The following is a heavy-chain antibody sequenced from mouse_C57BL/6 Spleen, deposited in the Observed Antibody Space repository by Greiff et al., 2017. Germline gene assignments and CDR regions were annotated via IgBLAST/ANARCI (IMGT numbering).Heavy chain of an antibody. CDR3: ARGSSYVGYFDY. Sequence: VQLQESGPGLVAPSQSLSITCTVSGFSLTSYGVHWVRQPPGKGLEWLVVIWSDGSTTYNSAHKSRLSISKDNSKSQVFLKMNSLQTDDTAMYCCARGSSYVGYFDYWGQGTTLTVSS. CDR2: IWSDGST. V-gene: IGHV2-6*03. J-gene: IGHJ2*01. D-gene: IGHD1-1*01. CDR1: GFSLTSYG.